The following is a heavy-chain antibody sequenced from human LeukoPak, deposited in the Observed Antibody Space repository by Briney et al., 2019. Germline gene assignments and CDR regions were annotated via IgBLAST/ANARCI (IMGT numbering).Heavy chain of an antibody. D-gene: IGHD1-14*01. CDR3: AKMRTPPAHSGDAFDI. Sequence: GRSLRLSCAASVFTFSSYGIHWVRQAPGKGLEWVAVISYDGSNKYYVDSVKGRFTISRDNSENTLNLQMNSLRAEDTAEDYCAKMRTPPAHSGDAFDIWGQGTMVTVSS. V-gene: IGHV3-30*18. CDR2: ISYDGSNK. J-gene: IGHJ3*02. CDR1: VFTFSSYG.